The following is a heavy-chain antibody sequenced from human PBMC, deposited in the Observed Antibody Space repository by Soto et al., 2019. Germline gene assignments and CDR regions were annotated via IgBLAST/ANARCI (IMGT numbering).Heavy chain of an antibody. Sequence: GGSLRLSCEASGFTLRNYAMTWIRQAPGKGLEWFSLISANDVGTYYAQSVKTRFTIATDQSRNTVYLQMDSLRADDTAIYYCAQAKNDSGWDNTAPTEYWGQGT. D-gene: IGHD6-19*01. V-gene: IGHV3-23*01. CDR3: AQAKNDSGWDNTAPTEY. CDR2: ISANDVGT. CDR1: GFTLRNYA. J-gene: IGHJ4*02.